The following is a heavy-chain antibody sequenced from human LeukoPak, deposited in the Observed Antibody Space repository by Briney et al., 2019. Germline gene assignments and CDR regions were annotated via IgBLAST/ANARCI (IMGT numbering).Heavy chain of an antibody. J-gene: IGHJ3*02. Sequence: KASETLSLTCAVYGGSFSGYYWSWLRQPPGKGLEWIGEINHSGSTNYNPSLKSRVTISVDTSKNQFSLKLSSVTAADTAVYYCCSYGLDAFDIWGQGTMVTVSS. V-gene: IGHV4-34*01. CDR1: GGSFSGYY. CDR3: CSYGLDAFDI. D-gene: IGHD2-15*01. CDR2: INHSGST.